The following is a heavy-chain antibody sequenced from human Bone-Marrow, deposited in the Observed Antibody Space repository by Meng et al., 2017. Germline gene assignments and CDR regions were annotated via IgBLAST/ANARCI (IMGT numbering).Heavy chain of an antibody. D-gene: IGHD3-22*01. V-gene: IGHV3-20*01. CDR3: ARGRTNYDSTPFDS. Sequence: EFQLVESGGGVVRAWGSLELPWAAAGYTFDGYGMSWVRQVPGKGLEWASGINWSGGSTAYADSVKGRFTISRDNAKNSLYLQMSSLRVEDTALYHCARGRTNYDSTPFDSWGQGTLVTVSS. J-gene: IGHJ5*01. CDR2: INWSGGST. CDR1: GYTFDGYG.